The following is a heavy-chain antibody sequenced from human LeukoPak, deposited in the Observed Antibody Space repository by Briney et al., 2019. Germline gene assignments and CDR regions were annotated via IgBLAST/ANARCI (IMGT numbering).Heavy chain of an antibody. V-gene: IGHV4-59*01. CDR1: GGSICSYY. CDR2: IYYSGST. J-gene: IGHJ4*02. CDR3: ARGFISPGITEL. D-gene: IGHD1-14*01. Sequence: SETLSLTCTVSGGSICSYYWSWIRQPPGKGLEWIGYIYYSGSTNYNPSLKSRVTISVDTSKNQFSLKLSSVTAADTAVYYCARGFISPGITELWGQGTLVTVSS.